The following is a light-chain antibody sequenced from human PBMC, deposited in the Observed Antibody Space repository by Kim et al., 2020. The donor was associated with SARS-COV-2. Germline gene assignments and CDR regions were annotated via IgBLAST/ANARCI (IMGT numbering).Light chain of an antibody. Sequence: EIVLTQSPATLSLSPGDRATLSCRASQSVSNSLAWYQQKPGQAPRLVISDASNRATGIPARFSGSGSGTDFTLTISSLEPEDFAVYYCQQRGNWPLTFGPGTKVDIK. CDR3: QQRGNWPLT. CDR1: QSVSNS. J-gene: IGKJ3*01. CDR2: DAS. V-gene: IGKV3-11*01.